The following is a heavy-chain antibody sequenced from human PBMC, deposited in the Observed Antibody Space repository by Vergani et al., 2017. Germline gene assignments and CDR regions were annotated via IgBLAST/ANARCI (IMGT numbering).Heavy chain of an antibody. CDR3: ARVDSSGYLLDNAFDI. Sequence: QVQLQESGPGLVKPSETLSLTCTVSGYYISSGYYWGWIGQPPGKGLEWIGSIYHSGSTYYNPSLKSRVTRSVDTSKNQFSLTLSSVTAADTAVYYWARVDSSGYLLDNAFDIWGQGTMVTVSS. D-gene: IGHD3-22*01. V-gene: IGHV4-38-2*02. CDR1: GYYISSGYY. CDR2: IYHSGST. J-gene: IGHJ3*02.